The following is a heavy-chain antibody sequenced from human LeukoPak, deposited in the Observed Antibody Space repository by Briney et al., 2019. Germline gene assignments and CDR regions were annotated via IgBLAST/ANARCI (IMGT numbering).Heavy chain of an antibody. CDR3: ARGNYDFWSGYSATFDY. V-gene: IGHV3-21*01. D-gene: IGHD3-3*01. CDR1: GFTFSNCG. J-gene: IGHJ4*02. CDR2: ISSSSSYI. Sequence: PGGSLRLSCAASGFTFSNCGMSWLRQAPGKGLEWVSSISSSSSYIYYADSVKGRFTISRDNAKNSLYLQMNSLRAEDTAVYYCARGNYDFWSGYSATFDYWGQGTLVTVSS.